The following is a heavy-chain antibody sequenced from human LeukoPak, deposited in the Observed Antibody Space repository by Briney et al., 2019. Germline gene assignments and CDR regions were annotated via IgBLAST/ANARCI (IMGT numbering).Heavy chain of an antibody. Sequence: GESLKISCKGLGYDFSTYWNAWVRQRPGKGLEWMGIIYPGGSETRYDPSFQGQVTISADRSTSTAYLQWSSLRASDTAMYYCARASRDGYNQDFDHWGQGTLVTVSS. D-gene: IGHD5-24*01. V-gene: IGHV5-51*01. CDR3: ARASRDGYNQDFDH. J-gene: IGHJ4*02. CDR1: GYDFSTYW. CDR2: IYPGGSET.